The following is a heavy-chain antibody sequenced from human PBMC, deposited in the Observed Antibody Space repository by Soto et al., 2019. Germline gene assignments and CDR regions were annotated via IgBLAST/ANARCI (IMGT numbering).Heavy chain of an antibody. CDR1: GGTFSSYT. Sequence: GASVKVSCKASGGTFSSYTISWVRQAPGQGLEWMGRIIPILCIANYAQKFQGRVTITADKSTSTAYMELSSLSSEDTAVYYCARARGSSAFDIWGQGTMVTVSS. J-gene: IGHJ3*02. CDR2: IIPILCIA. V-gene: IGHV1-69*02. CDR3: ARARGSSAFDI. D-gene: IGHD3-10*01.